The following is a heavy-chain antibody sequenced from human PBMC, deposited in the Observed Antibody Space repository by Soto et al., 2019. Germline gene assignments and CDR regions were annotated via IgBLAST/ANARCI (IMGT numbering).Heavy chain of an antibody. CDR3: ARVPGP. J-gene: IGHJ5*02. Sequence: PSETLSPTCAVSGGSISSGGYSWSWIRRPPGKGLEWIGYIYHSGSTYYNPSLKSRVTISVDRSKNQFSLKLSSVTAADTAVYYCARVPGPWGQGTLVTVSS. V-gene: IGHV4-30-2*01. CDR1: GGSISSGGYS. CDR2: IYHSGST.